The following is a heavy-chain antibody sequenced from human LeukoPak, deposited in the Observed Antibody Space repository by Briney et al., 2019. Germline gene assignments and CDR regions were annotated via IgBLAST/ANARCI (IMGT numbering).Heavy chain of an antibody. Sequence: GGSLRLSCAASGFRFSNYEMDWVRQAPGKGLEWVSYISIGGDTRHYADSVKGRFTISRDNAKNSVYLQMNSLRAEDTAVYFCASLWELTMAWGQGTLVTVSS. CDR3: ASLWELTMA. V-gene: IGHV3-48*03. CDR2: ISIGGDTR. D-gene: IGHD3-16*01. CDR1: GFRFSNYE. J-gene: IGHJ5*02.